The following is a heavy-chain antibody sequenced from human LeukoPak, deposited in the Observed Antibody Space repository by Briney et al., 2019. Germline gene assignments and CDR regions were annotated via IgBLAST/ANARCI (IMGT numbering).Heavy chain of an antibody. Sequence: GGSLRLSCVDSGFTFSTYSLNWVRQAPGKGLEWVGFIRSKAYGGTTEYAASVKGRFTISRDDSKSIAYLQMNSLKTEDTAVYYCTRVGLLWFGALDYWGQGTLVTVSS. D-gene: IGHD3-10*01. CDR2: IRSKAYGGTT. J-gene: IGHJ4*02. CDR3: TRVGLLWFGALDY. V-gene: IGHV3-49*04. CDR1: GFTFSTYS.